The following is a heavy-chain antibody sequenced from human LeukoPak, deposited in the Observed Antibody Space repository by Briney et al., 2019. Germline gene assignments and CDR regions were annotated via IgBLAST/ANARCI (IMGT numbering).Heavy chain of an antibody. D-gene: IGHD3-10*01. CDR2: ISYDGSNK. CDR3: AKDQTDMVRGVPLLDY. CDR1: GFTFSSYG. V-gene: IGHV3-30*18. Sequence: PGGSLRLSCAASGFTFSSYGMHWVRQAPGKGLEWVAVISYDGSNKYYADSVKGRLTISRDNSKNTLYLQMNSLRAEDTAVYYCAKDQTDMVRGVPLLDYWGQGTLVTVSS. J-gene: IGHJ4*02.